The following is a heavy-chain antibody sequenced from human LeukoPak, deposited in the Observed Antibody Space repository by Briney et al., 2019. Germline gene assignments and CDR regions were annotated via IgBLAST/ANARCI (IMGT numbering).Heavy chain of an antibody. D-gene: IGHD3-3*01. CDR2: VSYSGTT. Sequence: PSETLSLTCTVSGGSIISQYWSWIRQPPGRGLEWIGYVSYSGTTKYNPSLKSRVTISVDTSKNQFSLKLNSMTAADTSVYYCARLRFLEWLFPWFDPWGQGTLVTVSS. J-gene: IGHJ5*02. CDR1: GGSIISQY. CDR3: ARLRFLEWLFPWFDP. V-gene: IGHV4-59*08.